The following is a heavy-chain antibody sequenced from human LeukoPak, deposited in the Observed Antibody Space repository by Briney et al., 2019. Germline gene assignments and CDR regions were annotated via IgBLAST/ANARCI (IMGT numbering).Heavy chain of an antibody. J-gene: IGHJ4*02. D-gene: IGHD6-13*01. V-gene: IGHV4-61*02. CDR1: GGSISSGSYY. CDR3: ASSYGSAAGGY. CDR2: IYTSGST. Sequence: SQTLSLTCTVSGGSISSGSYYWSWIRQPAGKGLEWIGRIYTSGSTNYNPSLKSRVAISVDTSKNQFSLKLSSVTAADTAVYYCASSYGSAAGGYWGQGTLVTVSS.